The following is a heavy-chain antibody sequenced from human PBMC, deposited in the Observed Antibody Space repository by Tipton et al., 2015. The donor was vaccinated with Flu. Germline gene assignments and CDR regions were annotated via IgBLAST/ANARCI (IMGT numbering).Heavy chain of an antibody. CDR3: TTGGPLDI. D-gene: IGHD1-26*01. CDR2: IKSKADGGPT. CDR1: GFSFSEAW. J-gene: IGHJ3*02. Sequence: SLRLSCAASGFSFSEAWMCWVRQAPGKGLEWVGRIKSKADGGPTEYSAPVRGRFDISRDDSKNTLYLQMNSLKIEDTAVYYCTTGGPLDIWGQGTMVTVSS. V-gene: IGHV3-15*01.